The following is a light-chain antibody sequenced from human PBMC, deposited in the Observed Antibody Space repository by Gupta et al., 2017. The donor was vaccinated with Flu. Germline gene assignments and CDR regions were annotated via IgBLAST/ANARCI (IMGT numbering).Light chain of an antibody. J-gene: IGKJ1*01. CDR1: QNVNSNY. V-gene: IGKV3-20*01. CDR2: DAS. CDR3: QHNRSSRT. Sequence: DIVLTQSPGTLSLSPGERASLSCRASQNVNSNYLAWYQQKPGQTPRLLIYDASRRATGIPARFSGRGSVXNFTLTXMRREHKDFAVYYGQHNRSSRTFGXGTKVEIK.